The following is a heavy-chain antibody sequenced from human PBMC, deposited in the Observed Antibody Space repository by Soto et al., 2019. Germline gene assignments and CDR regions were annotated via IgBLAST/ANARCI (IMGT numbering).Heavy chain of an antibody. D-gene: IGHD6-19*01. V-gene: IGHV4-34*01. CDR3: PRVPPPYSSGAPLYYYYYMDV. CDR2: INHSGST. J-gene: IGHJ6*03. CDR1: GGSFSGYY. Sequence: SETLSLTCAVYGGSFSGYYWSWIRQPPGKGLEWIGEINHSGSTNYNPSLKSRVTISVDTSKNQFSLKPSSVTAAATAAYYRPRVPPPYSSGAPLYYYYYMDVWGKGTTVTVSS.